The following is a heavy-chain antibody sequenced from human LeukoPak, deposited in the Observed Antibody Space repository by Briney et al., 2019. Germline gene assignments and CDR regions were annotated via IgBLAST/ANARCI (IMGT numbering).Heavy chain of an antibody. CDR3: ARTMVRGVISAYDYGMDV. V-gene: IGHV1-8*01. CDR1: GYTFTSYD. J-gene: IGHJ6*02. Sequence: GASVKVSCKASGYTFTSYDINWVRQATGQGLEWMGWMNPNSGNTGYAQKFQGRVTMTRNTSVSTAYMELSSLRSEDKAVYYCARTMVRGVISAYDYGMDVWGQGTTVTVSS. D-gene: IGHD3-10*01. CDR2: MNPNSGNT.